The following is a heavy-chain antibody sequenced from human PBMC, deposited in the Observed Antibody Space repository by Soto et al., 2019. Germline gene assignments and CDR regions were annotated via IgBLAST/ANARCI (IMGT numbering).Heavy chain of an antibody. CDR3: ARGSTSSHQSFDY. CDR2: IIPIFGTA. Sequence: AASVKVSFKASGGTFSSYAISWVRQAPGQGLEWMGGIIPIFGTANYAQKFQGRVTITADESTSTAYMELSSLRSEDTAVYYCARGSTSSHQSFDYWGQGTLVTVSS. CDR1: GGTFSSYA. V-gene: IGHV1-69*13. J-gene: IGHJ4*02. D-gene: IGHD2-2*01.